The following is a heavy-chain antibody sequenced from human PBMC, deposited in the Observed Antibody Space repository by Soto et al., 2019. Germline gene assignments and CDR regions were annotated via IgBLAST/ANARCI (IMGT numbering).Heavy chain of an antibody. CDR1: GYGFTTYG. J-gene: IGHJ4*02. CDR3: AKGRYGDY. CDR2: ISAHNGNT. Sequence: QVPLVQSGAEVKKPGASVKVSCKGSGYGFTTYGITWVRQAPGQGLEWMAWISAHNGNTNYAQKLQGRVTVTRDTSTSTASMELRSLRSDDTAVYYCAKGRYGDYGGQGALVTVSS. D-gene: IGHD1-1*01. V-gene: IGHV1-18*01.